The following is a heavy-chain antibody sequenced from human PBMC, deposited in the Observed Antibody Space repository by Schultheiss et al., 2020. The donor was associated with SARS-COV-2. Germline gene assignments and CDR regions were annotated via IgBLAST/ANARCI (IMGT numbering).Heavy chain of an antibody. J-gene: IGHJ4*02. CDR1: GYTFTSYD. CDR3: ARDPDSDGTDY. V-gene: IGHV1-8*01. Sequence: ASVKVSCKASGYTFTSYDINWVRQATGQGLEWMGWMNPNSGNTGYAQKFQGRVTMTRNTSISTAYMELSRLRSDDTAVYYCARDPDSDGTDYWGQGTLVTVSS. CDR2: MNPNSGNT. D-gene: IGHD1-26*01.